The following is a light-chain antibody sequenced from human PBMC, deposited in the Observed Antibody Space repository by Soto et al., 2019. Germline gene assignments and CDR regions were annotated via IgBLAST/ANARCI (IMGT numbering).Light chain of an antibody. CDR3: QQTYNTTFT. V-gene: IGKV1-39*01. J-gene: IGKJ1*01. Sequence: IQMTQPPSSLSASVGDRVTITCRASQSIRTYLKWYNQKRGKAPKIXISAEYSLQSGGPSRFSGSGSWTDFTLTISSLHPEEFETYFCQQTYNTTFTFGQGTKVDIK. CDR2: AEY. CDR1: QSIRTY.